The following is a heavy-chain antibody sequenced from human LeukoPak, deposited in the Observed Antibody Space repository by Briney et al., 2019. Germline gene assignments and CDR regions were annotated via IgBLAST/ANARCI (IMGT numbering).Heavy chain of an antibody. CDR1: GFTFSSYW. V-gene: IGHV3-7*03. CDR2: IKEDGGEI. CDR3: ARLSGSRRDFDY. D-gene: IGHD1-26*01. J-gene: IGHJ4*02. Sequence: GGSLRLSCAASGFTFSSYWMSWVRQAPGKGLEWVANIKEDGGEIHFVDSMKGRFTISRDNAKNSLYLQMNSLRGDDTAVYYCARLSGSRRDFDYWGQGTLVTVSS.